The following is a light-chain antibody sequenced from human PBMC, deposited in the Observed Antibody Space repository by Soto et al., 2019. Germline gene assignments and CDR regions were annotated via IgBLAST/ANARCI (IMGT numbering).Light chain of an antibody. CDR1: SSHVGDYNF. CDR3: SAYTVSRTYV. CDR2: NVY. J-gene: IGLJ1*01. V-gene: IGLV2-14*03. Sequence: LTQPASVSGATGQSNTISCTGTSSHVGDYNFVSWHQQHSGKTPKLMIYNVYGRLSGISYRCSVSRSGNTSSLTISGLQGQDEADYYCSAYTVSRTYVFGTGTKVTAL.